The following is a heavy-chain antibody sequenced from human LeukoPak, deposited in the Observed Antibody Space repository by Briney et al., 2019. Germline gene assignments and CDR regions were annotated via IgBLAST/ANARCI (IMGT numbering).Heavy chain of an antibody. CDR3: ARLPPNEYYYDSSGFFDF. D-gene: IGHD3-22*01. J-gene: IGHJ4*02. CDR1: GYNFTYYW. CDR2: IYPGDSDT. Sequence: GESLKISCKGSGYNFTYYWIGWVRPMPGKGLEWMGIIYPGDSDTRYSPSFQGQVTISADKSISTAYLQWSSLKASDTAMYYCARLPPNEYYYDSSGFFDFWGQGTLVTVSS. V-gene: IGHV5-51*01.